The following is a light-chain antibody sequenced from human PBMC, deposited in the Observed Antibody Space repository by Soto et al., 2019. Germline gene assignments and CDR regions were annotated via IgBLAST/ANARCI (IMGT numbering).Light chain of an antibody. CDR2: EVS. CDR1: SSDVGGYNY. J-gene: IGLJ1*01. CDR3: SSYTSSSPLV. V-gene: IGLV2-14*01. Sequence: QSALTQPASVSGSPGQSITISCTGTSSDVGGYNYVSWYQHHPGKAPKLMIYEVSNRPSGVSNRFSGPKSGNTASLTISRLQAEDEADYYCSSYTSSSPLVFGTGTKLTVL.